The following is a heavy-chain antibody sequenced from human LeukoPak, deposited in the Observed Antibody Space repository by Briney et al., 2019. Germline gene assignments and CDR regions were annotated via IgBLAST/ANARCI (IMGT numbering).Heavy chain of an antibody. V-gene: IGHV3-23*01. J-gene: IGHJ3*02. CDR2: ISGSGGST. CDR1: GFTFSSYG. CDR3: AKGVLRYFDWLLGAFDI. Sequence: GGSLRLSCAASGFTFSSYGMSWVRQAPGKGLEWVSAISGSGGSTYYADSVKGRFTISRDNSKNTLYLQMNSLRAEDTAVYYCAKGVLRYFDWLLGAFDIWGQGTMVTVSS. D-gene: IGHD3-9*01.